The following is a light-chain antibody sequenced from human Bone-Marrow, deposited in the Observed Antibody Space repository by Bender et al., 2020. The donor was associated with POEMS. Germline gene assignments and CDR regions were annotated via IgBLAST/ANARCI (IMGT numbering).Light chain of an antibody. J-gene: IGLJ1*01. CDR2: EDT. CDR3: CSDASRTTATV. V-gene: IGLV2-23*01. CDR1: TTNVGTYNL. Sequence: QSALTQPASVSGSPGQSITISCTGTTTNVGTYNLVSWYQQHPGKAPKLMISEDTKRPSGVSNRFSGSRSGNTASLTISGLQAEHGAEHFSCSDASRTTATVSGSGTRVT.